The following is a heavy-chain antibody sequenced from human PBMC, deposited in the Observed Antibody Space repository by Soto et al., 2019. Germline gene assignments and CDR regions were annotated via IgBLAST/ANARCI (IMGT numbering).Heavy chain of an antibody. V-gene: IGHV3-23*01. CDR1: GFTFSNYA. D-gene: IGHD6-19*01. Sequence: RLSCAASGFTFSNYAMSWVRQAPGKGLEWVSSMTSSGITTYYADSVKGRFTISRDNSKNTLYLQMNSLRAEDTAVYYCTRDRALAVADWFDPWGQGTLVTVSS. J-gene: IGHJ5*02. CDR2: MTSSGITT. CDR3: TRDRALAVADWFDP.